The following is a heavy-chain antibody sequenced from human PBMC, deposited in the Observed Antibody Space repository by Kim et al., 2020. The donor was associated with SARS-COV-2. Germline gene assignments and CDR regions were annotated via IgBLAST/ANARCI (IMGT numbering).Heavy chain of an antibody. CDR2: INHSGST. CDR3: ARGAPGH. CDR1: GGSFSGFQ. Sequence: SETLSLTCAVYGGSFSGFQWTWIRQTPGKGLEWIGEINHSGSTNYNPSLKSRVRMSVDTSKNQFSLRLTSVTAADTAVYYCARGAPGHWGQGTLVTVSS. J-gene: IGHJ1*01. V-gene: IGHV4-34*01.